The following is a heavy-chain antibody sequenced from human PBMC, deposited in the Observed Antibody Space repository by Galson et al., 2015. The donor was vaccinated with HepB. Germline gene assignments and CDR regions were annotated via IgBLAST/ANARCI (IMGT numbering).Heavy chain of an antibody. CDR2: ISGSGGST. D-gene: IGHD3-9*01. V-gene: IGHV3-23*01. Sequence: SLRLSCAASGFTFSSYAMSWVRQAPGKGLEWVSAISGSGGSTYYADSVKGRFTISRDNSKNTLYLQMNSLRAEDTAVYYCAKGATEGGSYFDWFHFDYWGQGTLVTVSS. CDR1: GFTFSSYA. J-gene: IGHJ4*02. CDR3: AKGATEGGSYFDWFHFDY.